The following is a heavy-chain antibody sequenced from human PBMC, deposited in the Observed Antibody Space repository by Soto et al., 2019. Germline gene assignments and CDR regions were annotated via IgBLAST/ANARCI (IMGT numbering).Heavy chain of an antibody. J-gene: IGHJ5*02. CDR2: IVVGSGNT. D-gene: IGHD3-10*01. V-gene: IGHV1-58*01. Sequence: QMQLVQSGPEVKKPGTSVKVSCKASGFTFTSSAVQWVGQARGQRLEWIGWIVVGSGNTNYAQKFQERVTITRDMSTSTAYMELSSLRSEDTAVYYCAAEIDYYGSGSYGFDPWGQGTLVTVSS. CDR1: GFTFTSSA. CDR3: AAEIDYYGSGSYGFDP.